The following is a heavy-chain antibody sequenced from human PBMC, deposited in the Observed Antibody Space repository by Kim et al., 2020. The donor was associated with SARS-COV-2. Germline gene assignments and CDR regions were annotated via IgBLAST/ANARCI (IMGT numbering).Heavy chain of an antibody. CDR3: ARERGGTYFFDY. Sequence: ASVKVSCKASGYTFTNYFLHWVRQAPGQGLEWMGAMHPSGDTSYAQKFQGRVTMTRDMSTSTVYMELSSLKSEDTAVYYCARERGGTYFFDYWGQGTLVTVSS. D-gene: IGHD1-26*01. CDR2: MHPSGDT. V-gene: IGHV1-46*01. J-gene: IGHJ4*02. CDR1: GYTFTNYF.